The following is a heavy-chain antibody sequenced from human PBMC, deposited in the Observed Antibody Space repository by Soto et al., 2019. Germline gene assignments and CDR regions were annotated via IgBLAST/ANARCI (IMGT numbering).Heavy chain of an antibody. D-gene: IGHD2-21*01. CDR2: INPNSGGT. Sequence: QVQLVQSGAEVEKPGASVKVSCKAAGYSFTAFYIHWVRQAREQGFEWLGWINPNSGGTYYSQKFRARVTLTRDTSISTAYMELTGLSSDDTAVYYCARANSIRPYFYNMDVWGQGTTVTVSS. CDR1: GYSFTAFY. J-gene: IGHJ6*03. CDR3: ARANSIRPYFYNMDV. V-gene: IGHV1-2*02.